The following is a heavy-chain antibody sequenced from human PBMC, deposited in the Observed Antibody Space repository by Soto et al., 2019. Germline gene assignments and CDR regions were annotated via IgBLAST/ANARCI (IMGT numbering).Heavy chain of an antibody. Sequence: DVPLLESGGGLVQPGGSLTLSCAASRFTFSDFAMSWVLQAPGEGVEWVSSIGGGGTDTYYAASGKGRFTISRDNSKNTLYLEMDSLRDEDTAVYYAAKDAVPYHGKCHWFDSWGQGTLVIVSS. J-gene: IGHJ5*01. V-gene: IGHV3-23*01. CDR2: IGGGGTDT. CDR3: AKDAVPYHGKCHWFDS. D-gene: IGHD6-19*01. CDR1: RFTFSDFA.